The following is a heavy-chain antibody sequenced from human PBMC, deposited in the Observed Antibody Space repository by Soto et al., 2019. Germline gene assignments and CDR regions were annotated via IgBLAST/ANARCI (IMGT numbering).Heavy chain of an antibody. J-gene: IGHJ3*01. CDR3: ARMAGPLEYAFDF. CDR1: GGSISSYY. CDR2: IYYSGST. V-gene: IGHV4-59*01. Sequence: PSETLSLTCTVSGGSISSYYWSWIRQPPGKGLEWIGYIYYSGSTNYNPSLKSRVTISVDTSKNQFSLKLSSVTAADTAVYYCARMAGPLEYAFDFWGQGSLVTVSS.